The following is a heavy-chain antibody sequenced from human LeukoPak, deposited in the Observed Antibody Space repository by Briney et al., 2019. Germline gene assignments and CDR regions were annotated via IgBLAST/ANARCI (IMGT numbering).Heavy chain of an antibody. CDR1: GFTFSSYA. V-gene: IGHV3-30-3*01. D-gene: IGHD2-21*02. Sequence: PGRSLRLSCAASGFTFSSYAMHWVRQAPGKGLEWVAVVSYDGSNKYYADSVKGQFTISRDNSKNTLYLQMNSLRAEDTAVYYCARDLGGNSPGFPIWGQGTMVTVSS. CDR3: ARDLGGNSPGFPI. J-gene: IGHJ3*02. CDR2: VSYDGSNK.